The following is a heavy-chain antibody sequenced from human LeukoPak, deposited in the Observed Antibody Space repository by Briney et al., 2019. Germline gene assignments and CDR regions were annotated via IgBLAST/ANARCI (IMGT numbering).Heavy chain of an antibody. V-gene: IGHV3-48*03. CDR3: ARDYASDY. CDR1: GFTFSNYE. CDR2: ISSSGLTM. D-gene: IGHD3-10*01. Sequence: PGGSLRLSCAASGFTFSNYEMNWVRQAPGRGLEWVSYISSSGLTMYYADSVKGRFTVSRDNAKNSLYLQMNSLRAEDTAVYYCARDYASDYWGQGTLVTVSS. J-gene: IGHJ4*02.